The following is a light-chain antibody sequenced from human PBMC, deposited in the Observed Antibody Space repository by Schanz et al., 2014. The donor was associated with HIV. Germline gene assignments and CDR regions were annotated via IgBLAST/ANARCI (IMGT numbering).Light chain of an antibody. V-gene: IGLV2-14*03. CDR2: DVF. J-gene: IGLJ2*01. CDR3: SSYTSSSTLE. CDR1: SSDFSRSDY. Sequence: QSVLTQPASVSGSPGQSVTISCTSTSSDFSRSDYVCWYQHHPGKAPKLLVYDVFVRPSGVSDRFSGSKSGNTASLTISGLQPEDGADYFCSSYTSSSTLEFGGGTKLTVL.